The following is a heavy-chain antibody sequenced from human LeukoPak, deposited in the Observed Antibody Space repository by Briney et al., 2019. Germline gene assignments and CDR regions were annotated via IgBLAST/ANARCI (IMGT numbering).Heavy chain of an antibody. CDR1: GFTFSSYA. CDR2: ISYDGSNK. J-gene: IGHJ4*02. D-gene: IGHD2-15*01. CDR3: ARDDCSGGSCYSDY. V-gene: IGHV3-30*04. Sequence: GGSLRLSCAASGFTFSSYAMHWVRQAPGKGLEWVAVISYDGSNKYYADSVRGRFTISRDNSKNTLYLQMNSLRAEDTAVYYCARDDCSGGSCYSDYWGQGTLVTVSS.